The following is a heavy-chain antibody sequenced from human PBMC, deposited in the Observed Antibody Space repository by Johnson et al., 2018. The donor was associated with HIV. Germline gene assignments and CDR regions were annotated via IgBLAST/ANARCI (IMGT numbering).Heavy chain of an antibody. V-gene: IGHV3-30*04. CDR2: ISYDGSNK. CDR1: GFTFSSYA. J-gene: IGHJ3*02. Sequence: VQLVESGGGVVQPGRSLRLSCAASGFTFSSYAMHWVRQAPGKGLEWVAVISYDGSNKYYADSVKGRFTISRDNSKNTLYLQMNSLRAEDTAVYYCARTRASGGAFDIWGQGTMVTVSS. CDR3: ARTRASGGAFDI. D-gene: IGHD3-10*01.